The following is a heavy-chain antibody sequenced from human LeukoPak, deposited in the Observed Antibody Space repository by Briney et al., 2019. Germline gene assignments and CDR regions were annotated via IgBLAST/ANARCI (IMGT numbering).Heavy chain of an antibody. V-gene: IGHV3-23*01. CDR2: ISGSGDNT. J-gene: IGHJ4*02. D-gene: IGHD3-9*01. Sequence: GGSLRLSCAASGFTFSTYVMSWVRQAPGKGLEWVSGISGSGDNTYYADSVKGRFTISRDNSKNTLYLQMNSLRAEDTAVYYCAKGPGYDTDFDYWGQGTLVTVSS. CDR3: AKGPGYDTDFDY. CDR1: GFTFSTYV.